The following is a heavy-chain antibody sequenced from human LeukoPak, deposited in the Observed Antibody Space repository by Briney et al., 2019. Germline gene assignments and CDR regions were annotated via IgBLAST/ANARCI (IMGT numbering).Heavy chain of an antibody. CDR1: GYSISSGYY. D-gene: IGHD2-15*01. Sequence: SETLSLTCAVSGYSISSGYYWGWIRQPPGKGLEWIGSIYHSGSTYYNPSLKSRVTISVDTSKNQFSLKLSSVTAADTAVYYCAREGRSGGSCYSYYYYYYYMDVWGKGTTVTVSS. V-gene: IGHV4-38-2*02. CDR2: IYHSGST. J-gene: IGHJ6*03. CDR3: AREGRSGGSCYSYYYYYYYMDV.